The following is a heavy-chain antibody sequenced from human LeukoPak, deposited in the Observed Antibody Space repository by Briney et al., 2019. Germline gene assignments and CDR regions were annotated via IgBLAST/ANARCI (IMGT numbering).Heavy chain of an antibody. CDR3: ARAGGYCGRISCPYYFDY. J-gene: IGHJ4*02. Sequence: GASVKVSCKASGYTFTSYDINWVRQATGQGLEWMGWMNPNSGNTGYAQKFQGRVTMTRNTSISTAYMELSSLRPEDTAVYYCARAGGYCGRISCPYYFDYWGQGSLVAVSS. D-gene: IGHD2-15*01. V-gene: IGHV1-8*01. CDR1: GYTFTSYD. CDR2: MNPNSGNT.